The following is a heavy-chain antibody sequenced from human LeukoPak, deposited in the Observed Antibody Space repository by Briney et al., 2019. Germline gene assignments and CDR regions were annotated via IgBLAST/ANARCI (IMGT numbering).Heavy chain of an antibody. CDR2: IKSDGVFT. CDR3: ARKLMSSRRFEY. D-gene: IGHD2-8*01. Sequence: GGSLRLSCEGSGFAFNVFGMHWIRQAPGKGLERVAFIKSDGVFTNYAEAVKGRFTISRDNSDNTVFLQMESVRPDDTAVYYCARKLMSSRRFEYWGQGTLVTVSS. CDR1: GFAFNVFG. J-gene: IGHJ4*02. V-gene: IGHV3-30*02.